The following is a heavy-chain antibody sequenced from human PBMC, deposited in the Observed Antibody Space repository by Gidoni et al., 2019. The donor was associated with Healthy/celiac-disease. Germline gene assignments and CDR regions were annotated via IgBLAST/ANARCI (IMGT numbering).Heavy chain of an antibody. D-gene: IGHD3-3*01. CDR3: ASTSRDFWSGYYVGVADY. V-gene: IGHV1-69*06. J-gene: IGHJ4*02. Sequence: QVQLVQSGAEVKKPGSSVKVSCKASGGTLSSYAIRWGRQAPGQGLEWMGGIIPIFGTANYAQKFQGRVTITADKSTSTAYMELSSLRSEDTAVYYCASTSRDFWSGYYVGVADYWGQGTLVTVSS. CDR2: IIPIFGTA. CDR1: GGTLSSYA.